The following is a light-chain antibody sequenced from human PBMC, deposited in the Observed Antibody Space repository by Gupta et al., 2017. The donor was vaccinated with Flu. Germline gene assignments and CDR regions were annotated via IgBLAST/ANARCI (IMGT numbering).Light chain of an antibody. CDR2: DVT. J-gene: IGLJ1*01. CDR3: SSHAGRVTGV. V-gene: IGLV2-11*01. Sequence: QSAPPQPRPVSGSPGQSVTISCTGTSNDVGGYNRVSWYEQRPGKAPKLILYDVTERPSGVPDRFSGSKPGSTASLTISGLQADDEADYYCSSHAGRVTGVFGTGTTVTVL. CDR1: SNDVGGYNR.